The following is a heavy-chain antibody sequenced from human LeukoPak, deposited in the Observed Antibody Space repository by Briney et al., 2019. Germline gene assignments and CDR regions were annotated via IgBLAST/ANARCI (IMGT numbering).Heavy chain of an antibody. V-gene: IGHV3-7*03. CDR2: IKQDGSEK. D-gene: IGHD2-2*01. J-gene: IGHJ4*02. CDR1: GFTFSNYW. Sequence: GGSLRLSCAASGFTFSNYWMSWVRQAPGKGLEWVANIKQDGSEKYYVDSVKGRFTISRDNAKNSLYLQMNSLRAEDTAVYYCARDRRVVASLEYWGQGTPVTVSS. CDR3: ARDRRVVASLEY.